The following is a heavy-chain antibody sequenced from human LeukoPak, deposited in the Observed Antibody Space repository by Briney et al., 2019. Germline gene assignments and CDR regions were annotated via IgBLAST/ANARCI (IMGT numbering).Heavy chain of an antibody. CDR1: GFTFSTFA. V-gene: IGHV3-23*01. Sequence: GGSLRLSCAASGFTFSTFAMIWVRQPPGKGLEWVSSIFPSGGEIHYADSVRGRFTISRDNSKSTLSLQMNSLRAEDTAAYYCAKLGGNVAFWGQGTLVTVSS. J-gene: IGHJ4*02. D-gene: IGHD4-23*01. CDR2: IFPSGGEI. CDR3: AKLGGNVAF.